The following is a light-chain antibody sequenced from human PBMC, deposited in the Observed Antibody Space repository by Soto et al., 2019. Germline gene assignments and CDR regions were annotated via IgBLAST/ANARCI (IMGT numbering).Light chain of an antibody. V-gene: IGKV3-20*01. Sequence: TQSPSSLSASVGDRVTITCRASQTISSWLAWYQQKPGQAPRLLIYGASNRATGIPDRFSGSGSGTDFTLTISRLEPEDFAVYYCQQYGSSPITFGQGTRLEI. CDR2: GAS. J-gene: IGKJ5*01. CDR1: QTISSW. CDR3: QQYGSSPIT.